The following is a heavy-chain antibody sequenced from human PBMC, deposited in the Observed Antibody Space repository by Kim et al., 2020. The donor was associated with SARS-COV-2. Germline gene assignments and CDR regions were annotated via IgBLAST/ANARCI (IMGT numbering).Heavy chain of an antibody. Sequence: RVTISVDTSKNQFSLKLSSVTAADTAVYYCARPMVRGVMRPSFYYYGMDVWGQGTTVTVSS. V-gene: IGHV4-34*01. J-gene: IGHJ6*02. CDR3: ARPMVRGVMRPSFYYYGMDV. D-gene: IGHD3-10*01.